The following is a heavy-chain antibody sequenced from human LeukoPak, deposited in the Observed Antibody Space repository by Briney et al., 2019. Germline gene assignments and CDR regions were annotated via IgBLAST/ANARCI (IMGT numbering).Heavy chain of an antibody. CDR1: GFTFSGCA. CDR3: TRDSGTYNWLDP. J-gene: IGHJ5*02. CDR2: IDKKDNFHAT. V-gene: IGHV3-73*01. Sequence: AGGSLRLSCAAPGFTFSGCAIHWVRQSSGKGLEWVGHIDKKDNFHATAYAASVQGRFSISRDDSKNTAFLHMNSLKTEDMALYYCTRDSGTYNWLDPWGQGTLVTVSS. D-gene: IGHD1-26*01.